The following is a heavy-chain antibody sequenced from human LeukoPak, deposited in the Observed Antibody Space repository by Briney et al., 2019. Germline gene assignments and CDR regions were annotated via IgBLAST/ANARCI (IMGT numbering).Heavy chain of an antibody. CDR3: ARRTSSSFYFDY. CDR2: IDWDDDK. CDR1: GFSLSTSGMR. J-gene: IGHJ4*02. V-gene: IGHV2-70*04. D-gene: IGHD6-6*01. Sequence: SGPALVKPTQTLTLTCTFSGFSLSTSGMRVTWIRQPPGKALKWLARIDWDDDKFYSTSLKTRLTISKDTSKNQVVLTMTNMDPVDTAIYYCARRTSSSFYFDYWGQGTLVTVS.